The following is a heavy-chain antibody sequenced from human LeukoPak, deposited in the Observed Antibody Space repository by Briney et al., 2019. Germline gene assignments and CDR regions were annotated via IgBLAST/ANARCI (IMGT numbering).Heavy chain of an antibody. D-gene: IGHD3-22*01. Sequence: PGRSLRLSCAASGFTFSGYAMHWVRQAPGKGLEWVAVISYDGSNKYYADSVKGRFTISRDNSKNTLYLQMNSLRAEDTAVYYCATGIYYYDSSGYSSFDYWGQGTLVTVSS. CDR3: ATGIYYYDSSGYSSFDY. J-gene: IGHJ4*02. CDR2: ISYDGSNK. CDR1: GFTFSGYA. V-gene: IGHV3-30-3*01.